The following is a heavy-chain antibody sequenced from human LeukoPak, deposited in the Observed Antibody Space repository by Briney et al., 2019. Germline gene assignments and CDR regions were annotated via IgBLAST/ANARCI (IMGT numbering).Heavy chain of an antibody. Sequence: ASVKVSCKASGYTFTSYGISWVRQAPGQGLEWMGWISAYNGNTNYAQKLQGRVTMTTDTSTSTAYMELWSLRSDDTAVYYCARDTIIVGATAYGMDVWGQGTTVTVTS. CDR1: GYTFTSYG. J-gene: IGHJ6*02. CDR3: ARDTIIVGATAYGMDV. D-gene: IGHD1-26*01. V-gene: IGHV1-18*01. CDR2: ISAYNGNT.